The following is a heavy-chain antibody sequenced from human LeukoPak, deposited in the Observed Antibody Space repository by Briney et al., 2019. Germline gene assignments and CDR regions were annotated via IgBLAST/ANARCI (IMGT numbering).Heavy chain of an antibody. CDR1: GGSISSSSYY. V-gene: IGHV4-39*07. CDR3: ARDRRPYYYDSSGYPRYWYFDL. CDR2: IYYSGST. Sequence: SETLSLTCTVSGGSISSSSYYWGWIRQPPGKGLEWIGSIYYSGSTYYNPSVKSRVTISVDTSKNQFSLKLSSVTAADTAVYYCARDRRPYYYDSSGYPRYWYFDLWGRGTLVTVSS. J-gene: IGHJ2*01. D-gene: IGHD3-22*01.